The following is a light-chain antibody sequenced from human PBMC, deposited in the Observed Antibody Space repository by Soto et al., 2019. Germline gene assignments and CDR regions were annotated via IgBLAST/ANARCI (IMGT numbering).Light chain of an antibody. V-gene: IGKV3-15*01. CDR2: GAA. Sequence: EIVMTQSPATLSVSLGERVTLSCRASQSVFSSLAWYQQKPGQAPRLLIYGAATRPIGIPARFSGSGSGTEFTLTISSLQSEDFAVYYCQQYNSWPITFGQGTRL. CDR3: QQYNSWPIT. J-gene: IGKJ5*01. CDR1: QSVFSS.